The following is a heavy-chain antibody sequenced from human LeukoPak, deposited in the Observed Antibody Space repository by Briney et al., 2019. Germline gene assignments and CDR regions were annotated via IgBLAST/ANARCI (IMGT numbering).Heavy chain of an antibody. CDR1: GYTFTGYY. V-gene: IGHV1-2*02. J-gene: IGHJ5*02. CDR3: ARSSVVVPAASGWFDL. CDR2: INPNSGGT. Sequence: GASVKVSCKASGYTFTGYYMHWVRQAPGQGLEWMGWINPNSGGTNYAQKFQGRVTMTRDTSISPAYMELSRLRSDDTAVYYCARSSVVVPAASGWFDLWGLGTLVTVSS. D-gene: IGHD2-2*01.